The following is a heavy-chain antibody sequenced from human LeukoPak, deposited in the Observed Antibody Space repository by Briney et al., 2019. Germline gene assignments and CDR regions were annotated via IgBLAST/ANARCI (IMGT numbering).Heavy chain of an antibody. Sequence: ASVKVSCKASGYTFTGYYMHWVRQAPGRGLEWMGWINPNSGGTNYAQKFQGRVTMTRDTSISTAYMELSRLRSDDTAVYYCARDRAYDFWRGYSEYYYYGMDVWGQGTTVTVSS. D-gene: IGHD3-3*01. CDR3: ARDRAYDFWRGYSEYYYYGMDV. CDR2: INPNSGGT. J-gene: IGHJ6*02. V-gene: IGHV1-2*02. CDR1: GYTFTGYY.